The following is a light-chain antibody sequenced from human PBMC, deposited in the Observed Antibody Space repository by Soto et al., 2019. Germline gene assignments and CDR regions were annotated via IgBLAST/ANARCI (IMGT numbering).Light chain of an antibody. Sequence: DIQMTQSPSSLSASVGDRVTITCRASQSIGSYLNWYQQAPGRAPKLLISAASSLQSGVPSRFSGSGSGTDFSLTISSLQPEDFATYFCQQSYYTPLTFGGGTKVDIK. CDR2: AAS. CDR1: QSIGSY. J-gene: IGKJ4*01. CDR3: QQSYYTPLT. V-gene: IGKV1-39*01.